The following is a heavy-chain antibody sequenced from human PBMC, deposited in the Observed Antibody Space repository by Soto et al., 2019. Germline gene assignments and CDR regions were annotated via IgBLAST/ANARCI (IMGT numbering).Heavy chain of an antibody. D-gene: IGHD6-6*01. J-gene: IGHJ4*02. Sequence: TGGSLRLSCAASGFTFSSYDMHWVRQATGKGLEWVSAIGTAGDTYYPGSVKGRFTISRENAKNSLYLQMNSLRAGDTAVYYCARQSSSSDSLDYWGQGTLVTVSS. CDR1: GFTFSSYD. CDR2: IGTAGDT. CDR3: ARQSSSSDSLDY. V-gene: IGHV3-13*01.